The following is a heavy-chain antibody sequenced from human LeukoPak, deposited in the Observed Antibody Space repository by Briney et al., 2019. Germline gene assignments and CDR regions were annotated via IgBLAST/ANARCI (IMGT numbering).Heavy chain of an antibody. J-gene: IGHJ3*02. CDR1: GGSINTYY. V-gene: IGHV4-59*01. D-gene: IGHD5-18*01. CDR3: AGDVDTAMLDASDI. CDR2: IYYSGST. Sequence: SETLSLTCTVSGGSINTYYWSWVRQPPGKGLEWIASIYYSGSTDYNPSLKGRVAISIDTSKNQFSLKLSSVTAADTALYYCAGDVDTAMLDASDIWGQGTMVTVSS.